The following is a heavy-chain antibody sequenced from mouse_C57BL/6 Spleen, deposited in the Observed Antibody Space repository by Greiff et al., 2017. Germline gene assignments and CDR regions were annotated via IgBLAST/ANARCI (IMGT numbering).Heavy chain of an antibody. Sequence: DVQLVESGGDLVKPGGSLKLSCAASGFTFSSYGMSWVRQTPDKRLEWVATISSGGSYTYYPDSVKGRFTISRDNAKNTLYLQMSSLKSEDTAMYYCARGDYYYGSRRDYAMDYWGQGTSVTVSS. CDR3: ARGDYYYGSRRDYAMDY. V-gene: IGHV5-6*01. J-gene: IGHJ4*01. CDR1: GFTFSSYG. D-gene: IGHD1-1*01. CDR2: ISSGGSYT.